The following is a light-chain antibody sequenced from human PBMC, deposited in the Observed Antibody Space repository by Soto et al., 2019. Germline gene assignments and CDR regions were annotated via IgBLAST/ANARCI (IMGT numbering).Light chain of an antibody. V-gene: IGKV1-12*01. J-gene: IGKJ1*01. CDR3: QQANSFPWT. CDR1: QGISSD. Sequence: DIQMTQSPSSVSASVGDRVTITCRASQGISSDLTWYQQKPEKAPKLLIYAASSLQSGVASRFSGSRSGTDFTLTISSLQPEDFATDFCQQANSFPWTFGQGTKGEIK. CDR2: AAS.